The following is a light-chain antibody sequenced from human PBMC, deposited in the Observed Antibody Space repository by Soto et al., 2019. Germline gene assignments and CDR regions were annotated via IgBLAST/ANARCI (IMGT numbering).Light chain of an antibody. CDR3: QQRSKGFT. CDR2: DAS. V-gene: IGKV3-11*01. J-gene: IGKJ3*01. CDR1: QSVSSY. Sequence: EIVLTQSPATLSLSPGERATLSCRASQSVSSYLAWYQQKPGQAPRLLIYDASNRATGIPARFSGSGSGTDFTLTNSSLEPEDFAVYYCQQRSKGFTFRPGTKVDIK.